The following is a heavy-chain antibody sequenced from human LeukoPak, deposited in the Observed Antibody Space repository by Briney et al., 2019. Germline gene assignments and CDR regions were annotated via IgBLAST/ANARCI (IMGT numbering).Heavy chain of an antibody. J-gene: IGHJ4*02. CDR3: ARGDCSSTSCYIGLKC. CDR2: INHSGST. Sequence: SETLSLTCAVYGGSFSSYYWSWIRQPPGKGLEWIGEINHSGSTNYNPSLKSRVTISVDTSKNQFSLKLSSVTAADTAVYYCARGDCSSTSCYIGLKCWGQGTLVTVSS. CDR1: GGSFSSYY. D-gene: IGHD2-2*02. V-gene: IGHV4-34*01.